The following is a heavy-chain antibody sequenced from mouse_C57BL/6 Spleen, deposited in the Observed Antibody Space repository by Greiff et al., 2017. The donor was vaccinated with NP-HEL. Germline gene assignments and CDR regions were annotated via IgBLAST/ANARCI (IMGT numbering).Heavy chain of an antibody. Sequence: VQLQQSGAELVRPGASVKLSCTASGFNIKDYYMHWVKQRPEQGLEWIGRIDPEDGDTEYAPKFQGKATMTAGTSSNTAYLQLSSLTSEDTAVYYCTTCSYYSNYFDYWGQGTTLTVSS. V-gene: IGHV14-1*01. D-gene: IGHD2-5*01. CDR1: GFNIKDYY. J-gene: IGHJ2*01. CDR2: IDPEDGDT. CDR3: TTCSYYSNYFDY.